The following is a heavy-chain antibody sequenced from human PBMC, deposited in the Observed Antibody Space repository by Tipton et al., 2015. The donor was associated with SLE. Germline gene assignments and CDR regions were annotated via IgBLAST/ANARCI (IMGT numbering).Heavy chain of an antibody. Sequence: SLRLSCAASGFTFSSYSMNWVRQAPGKGLEWVSYISSSSSTIYYADSVKGRFTISRENAKNSLYLQMNSLRAEDTAVYYCARLGVAEAFDYWGQGTLVTVSS. J-gene: IGHJ4*02. V-gene: IGHV3-48*01. D-gene: IGHD5-12*01. CDR2: ISSSSSTI. CDR3: ARLGVAEAFDY. CDR1: GFTFSSYS.